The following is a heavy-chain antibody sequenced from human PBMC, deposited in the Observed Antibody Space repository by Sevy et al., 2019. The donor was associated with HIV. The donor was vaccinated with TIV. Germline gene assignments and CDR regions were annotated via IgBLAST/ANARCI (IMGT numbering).Heavy chain of an antibody. D-gene: IGHD6-13*01. CDR1: SGSISSYY. V-gene: IGHV4-4*07. CDR3: ARGTAAGPTRVHYYGMDV. Sequence: SETLSLTCTVSSGSISSYYWSWIRQPAGKGLEWIGRISTSGSTNYNPSLKSRVTMSVDTSKNQFSLKLSSVTAADTAVYYCARGTAAGPTRVHYYGMDVWGHGTTVTVSS. J-gene: IGHJ6*02. CDR2: ISTSGST.